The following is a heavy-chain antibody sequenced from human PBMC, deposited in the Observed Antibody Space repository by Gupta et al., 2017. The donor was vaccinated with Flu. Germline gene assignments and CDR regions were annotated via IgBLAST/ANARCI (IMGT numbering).Heavy chain of an antibody. J-gene: IGHJ4*02. CDR1: GGTFSSYT. CDR2: IIPILGIA. D-gene: IGHD2-2*01. CDR3: ARARVSYCSSTSCPAGYFDY. Sequence: QVQLVQSGAEVKKPGSSVKVSCKASGGTFSSYTISWVRQAPGQGLEWMGRIIPILGIANYAQKFQGRVTITADKSTSTAYMELSSLRSEDTAVYYCARARVSYCSSTSCPAGYFDYWGQGTLVTVSS. V-gene: IGHV1-69*02.